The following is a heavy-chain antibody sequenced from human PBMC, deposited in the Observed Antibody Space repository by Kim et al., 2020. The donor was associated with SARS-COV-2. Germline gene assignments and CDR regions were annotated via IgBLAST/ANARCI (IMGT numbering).Heavy chain of an antibody. V-gene: IGHV4-59*08. J-gene: IGHJ5*02. Sequence: SETLSLTCTVSSGSMSYSYWSWIRQLPGKGLEWIGYIYYSGSTKYNPSLKSRVTISLDTSKNQFSLKLSSLTAADTAVYYCARHAMRGSRHWFDPWGQG. CDR1: SGSMSYSY. CDR2: IYYSGST. D-gene: IGHD1-1*01. CDR3: ARHAMRGSRHWFDP.